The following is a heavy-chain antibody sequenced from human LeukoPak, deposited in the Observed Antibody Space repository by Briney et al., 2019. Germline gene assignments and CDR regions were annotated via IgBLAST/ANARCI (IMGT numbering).Heavy chain of an antibody. CDR2: VYSSGST. D-gene: IGHD3-22*01. J-gene: IGHJ4*02. CDR1: GGSFSGYY. V-gene: IGHV4-34*11. CDR3: ARYYDSSASLDF. Sequence: PSETLSLTCAVYGGSFSGYYWSWIRQPPGKGLEWIGYVYSSGSTNSNPSLKSRVTMSVDTSKKQFSLRLNSVTAADTAVYYCARYYDSSASLDFWGQGSLVTVSS.